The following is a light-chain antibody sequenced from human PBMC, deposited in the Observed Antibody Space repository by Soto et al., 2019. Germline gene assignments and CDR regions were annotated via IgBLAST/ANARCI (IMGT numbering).Light chain of an antibody. CDR1: QSLLHITGETF. J-gene: IGKJ5*01. Sequence: DVVMTQTPLSLSVAPGQPSSIPCKSSQSLLHITGETFLFWYLQKPGQSPQLLIYEVSTRVSGVPDRFSGSGSGTDFTLEISRVETDDVGIYYCMQSTQLPPTFGQGTRLEI. CDR3: MQSTQLPPT. V-gene: IGKV2D-29*02. CDR2: EVS.